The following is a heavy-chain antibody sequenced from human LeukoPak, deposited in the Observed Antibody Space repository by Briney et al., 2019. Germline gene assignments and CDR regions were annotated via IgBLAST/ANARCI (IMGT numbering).Heavy chain of an antibody. Sequence: SETLSLTCTVSGGSISGYYWIWIRQPAGKGLEWIGRIYTSGSTNYNPSLKSRVTMSVDTSKNQFSLKLSSVTAADTAVYYCARDPYILSTMDVWGKGTTVTVSS. CDR2: IYTSGST. V-gene: IGHV4-4*07. J-gene: IGHJ6*03. D-gene: IGHD5/OR15-5a*01. CDR3: ARDPYILSTMDV. CDR1: GGSISGYY.